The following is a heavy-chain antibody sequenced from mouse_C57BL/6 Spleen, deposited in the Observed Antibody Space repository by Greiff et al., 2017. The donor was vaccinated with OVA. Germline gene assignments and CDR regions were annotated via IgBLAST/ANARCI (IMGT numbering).Heavy chain of an antibody. CDR2: ISYDGSN. CDR3: AREDY. J-gene: IGHJ2*01. CDR1: GYSITSGYF. Sequence: EVKLLESGPGLVKPSQSLSLTCSVSGYSITSGYFWNWIRQSPGNKLEWMGYISYDGSNNYNPSLKNRISITLDTSKNQFFLKLNSVTTEDTATYYCAREDYWGQGTTLTVSS. V-gene: IGHV3-6*01.